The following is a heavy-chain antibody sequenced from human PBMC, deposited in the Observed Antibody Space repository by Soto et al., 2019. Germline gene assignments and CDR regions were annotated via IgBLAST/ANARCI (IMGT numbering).Heavy chain of an antibody. J-gene: IGHJ6*02. D-gene: IGHD4-17*01. Sequence: QLQLQESGPGLVKPSETLSLTCTVSGGSISSSSYYWGWIRQPPGKGLEWIGSIYYSGSTYYNPSLKSRVTISVDTSKNQFSLKLSSVTAADTAVYYCARPPRPDYGDYPSNYGMDVWGQGTTVTVSS. V-gene: IGHV4-39*01. CDR2: IYYSGST. CDR1: GGSISSSSYY. CDR3: ARPPRPDYGDYPSNYGMDV.